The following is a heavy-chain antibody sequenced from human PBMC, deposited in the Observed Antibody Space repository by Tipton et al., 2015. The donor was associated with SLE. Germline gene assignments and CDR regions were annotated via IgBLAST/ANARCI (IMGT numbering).Heavy chain of an antibody. V-gene: IGHV4-39*07. CDR2: IYYSGST. D-gene: IGHD5-18*01. CDR3: ARSRGYSYGDGWIDP. CDR1: GGSISSSSYY. Sequence: TLSLTCTVSGGSISSSSYYWGWIRQPPGKGLEWIGSIYYSGSTNYNPSLKSRVTISVDTSKNQFSLKLSSVTAADTAVYYCARSRGYSYGDGWIDPWGQGTLVTVSS. J-gene: IGHJ5*02.